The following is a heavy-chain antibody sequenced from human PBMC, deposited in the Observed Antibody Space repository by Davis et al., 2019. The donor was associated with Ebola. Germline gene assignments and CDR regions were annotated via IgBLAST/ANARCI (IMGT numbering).Heavy chain of an antibody. D-gene: IGHD5-18*01. J-gene: IGHJ5*02. Sequence: SEPLSLTCAVYGGSFSDYYWSWIRQPPGKGLEWIGEINHSGSTNYNPSLKSRVTISVDTSKNQFSLKLSSVTAADTAVYYCARVSLRGYTAVYNWFDPWGQGTLVTVSS. V-gene: IGHV4-34*01. CDR2: INHSGST. CDR3: ARVSLRGYTAVYNWFDP. CDR1: GGSFSDYY.